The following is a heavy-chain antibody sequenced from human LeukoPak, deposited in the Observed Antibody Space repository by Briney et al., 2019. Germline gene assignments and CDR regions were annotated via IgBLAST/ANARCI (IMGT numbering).Heavy chain of an antibody. D-gene: IGHD2-2*01. J-gene: IGHJ4*02. CDR3: ARAVIPAADLDY. CDR2: ITHGGST. CDR1: GGSFTGYY. V-gene: IGHV4-34*01. Sequence: SENLSLTCAVYGGSFTGYYWTWIRQPPGKGLEWIGEITHGGSTNYNPSLKSRVTISIDTSKNQFSLRLTSVTAADTAVYYCARAVIPAADLDYWGQGTLVTVSS.